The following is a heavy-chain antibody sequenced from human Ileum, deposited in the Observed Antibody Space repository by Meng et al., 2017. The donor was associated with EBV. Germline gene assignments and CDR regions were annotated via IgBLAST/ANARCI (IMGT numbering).Heavy chain of an antibody. V-gene: IGHV4-4*02. Sequence: VELQVSWPGLVKPSRTLSPACAVYGGAVSIRGCWRVLRKPLGRVVERSGDIYDSGSTNCKTCLKGRVTISVDKSKNQFSLNLSSVTAADTAVYYCARVGQWLPIDYWGQGTLVTVSS. CDR3: ARVGQWLPIDY. CDR1: GGAVSIRGC. CDR2: IYDSGST. D-gene: IGHD6-19*01. J-gene: IGHJ4*02.